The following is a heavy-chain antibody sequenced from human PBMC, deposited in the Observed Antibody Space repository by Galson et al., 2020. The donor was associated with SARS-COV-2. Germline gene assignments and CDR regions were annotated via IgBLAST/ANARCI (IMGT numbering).Heavy chain of an antibody. Sequence: SQTLSLTCAISGDSVSSNSAAWNWIRQSPSRGLEWLGRTYYRSKWYNDYAVSVKSRITINPDTSKNQFSLQLNSVTPEDTAVYYCARDPIGGDIVHETVSGGYYYYYGMDVWGQGTTVTVSS. CDR3: ARDPIGGDIVHETVSGGYYYYYGMDV. CDR2: TYYRSKWYN. CDR1: GDSVSSNSAA. J-gene: IGHJ6*02. V-gene: IGHV6-1*01. D-gene: IGHD2-8*01.